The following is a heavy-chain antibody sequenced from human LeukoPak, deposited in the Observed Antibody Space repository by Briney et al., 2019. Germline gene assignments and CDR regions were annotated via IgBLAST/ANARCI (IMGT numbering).Heavy chain of an antibody. CDR3: ARDQIRPPHTVTHPDAFDI. Sequence: SETLSLTCTVSGYSISSGYYWGWIRQPPGKGPEWIGNIYHGGTTYYNPSLKSRVTISVDTSKNQFSLKLSSVTAADTAVYYCARDQIRPPHTVTHPDAFDIWGQGTMVTVSS. CDR2: IYHGGTT. CDR1: GYSISSGYY. J-gene: IGHJ3*02. D-gene: IGHD4-17*01. V-gene: IGHV4-38-2*02.